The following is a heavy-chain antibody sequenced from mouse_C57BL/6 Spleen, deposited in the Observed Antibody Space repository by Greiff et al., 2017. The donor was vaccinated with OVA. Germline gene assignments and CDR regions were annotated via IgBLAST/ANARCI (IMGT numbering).Heavy chain of an antibody. CDR2: IYPSDSET. CDR1: GYTFTSYW. Sequence: QVQLKQPGAELVRPGSSVKLSCKASGYTFTSYWMDWVKQRPGQGLEWIGNIYPSDSETHYNQKFKDKATLTVDKSSSTAYMQLSSLTSEDSAVYYCARSGYYGYYYAMDYWGQGTSVTVSS. J-gene: IGHJ4*01. D-gene: IGHD2-3*01. CDR3: ARSGYYGYYYAMDY. V-gene: IGHV1-61*01.